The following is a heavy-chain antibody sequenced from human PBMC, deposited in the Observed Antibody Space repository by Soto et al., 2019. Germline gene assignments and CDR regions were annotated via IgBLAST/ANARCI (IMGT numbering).Heavy chain of an antibody. V-gene: IGHV4-39*01. D-gene: IGHD3-3*01. J-gene: IGHJ6*02. CDR1: GDSISSSTYY. CDR2: IYYSGNT. CDR3: ARHYRGRDFWSGYIDGLDV. Sequence: SETLSLTCNVSGDSISSSTYYWGWIRQPPGKGLEWIGSIYYSGNTYYNPSLKSRVTISVDTSKNQFSLELKSVTAADTAVYYCARHYRGRDFWSGYIDGLDVWGQGTTVTVSS.